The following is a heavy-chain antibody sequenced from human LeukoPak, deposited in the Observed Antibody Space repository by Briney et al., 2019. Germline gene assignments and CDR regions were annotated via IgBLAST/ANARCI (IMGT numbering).Heavy chain of an antibody. D-gene: IGHD6-13*01. CDR2: INPNSGGT. V-gene: IGHV1-2*02. CDR1: GYTFTGYY. J-gene: IGHJ4*02. Sequence: ASVKVSCKASGYTFTGYYMHWVRHAHGQGLEWMGWINPNSGGTNYEQKFKGRVNMTRDTSISTAYMELSRLRSDDTAVYYCARSIAAAGDLDYWGQGTLVTVSS. CDR3: ARSIAAAGDLDY.